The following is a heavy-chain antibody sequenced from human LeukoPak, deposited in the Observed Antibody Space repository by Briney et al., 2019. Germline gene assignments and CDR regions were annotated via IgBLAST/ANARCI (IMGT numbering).Heavy chain of an antibody. D-gene: IGHD3-16*02. V-gene: IGHV1-46*01. J-gene: IGHJ4*02. CDR1: GYTFTSYY. CDR3: ARDISRDPLGDY. Sequence: ASVKVSCXASGYTFTSYYMHWVRRAPGQGLEWMGIINPSGGSTSYAQKFQGRVTMTRDTSTSTVYMELSSLRSEDTAVYYCARDISRDPLGDYWGQGTLATVSS. CDR2: INPSGGST.